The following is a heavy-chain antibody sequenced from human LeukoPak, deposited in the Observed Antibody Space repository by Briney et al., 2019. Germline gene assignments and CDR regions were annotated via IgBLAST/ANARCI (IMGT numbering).Heavy chain of an antibody. Sequence: ASVKVSCKASGYTFTGYYMHWVRQAPGQGLEWMGWINPNSGGTNYAQKFQGRVTMTRDTSISTAYMELSRLRSDDTAVYYCARDLYLGTYNLDYWGQRTLVTVSS. V-gene: IGHV1-2*02. CDR3: ARDLYLGTYNLDY. CDR2: INPNSGGT. J-gene: IGHJ4*02. CDR1: GYTFTGYY. D-gene: IGHD1-1*01.